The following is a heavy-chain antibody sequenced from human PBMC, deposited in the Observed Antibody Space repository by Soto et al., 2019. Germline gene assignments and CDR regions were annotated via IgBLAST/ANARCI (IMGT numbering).Heavy chain of an antibody. CDR3: AKDSNIYDY. Sequence: EVQRLESGGGLVERGGSLRVSCAAFGFTFSSYGMSWVSQAPGKGLEWVSVISGSGGSTYYADSVNGRFTISRANSNNKLYLQMNSLRAEDTAVYYCAKDSNIYDYWGQGTLVTVSS. J-gene: IGHJ4*02. V-gene: IGHV3-23*01. D-gene: IGHD4-4*01. CDR1: GFTFSSYG. CDR2: ISGSGGST.